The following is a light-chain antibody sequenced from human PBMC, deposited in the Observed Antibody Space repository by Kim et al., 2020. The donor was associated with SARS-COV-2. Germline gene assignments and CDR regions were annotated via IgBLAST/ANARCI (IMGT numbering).Light chain of an antibody. V-gene: IGKV4-1*01. Sequence: DIVMTHSPDSLAVSLGERATINCKSSQIVLYSSNNKNHLAWYQQKPGKPPKLLIYCSSTRESCVPDRFTGSGSGKDFTLTISSLQAEDSSVYYCQTFHTASYNFGPGARLEIK. CDR1: QIVLYSSNNKNH. CDR3: QTFHTASYN. CDR2: CSS. J-gene: IGKJ2*01.